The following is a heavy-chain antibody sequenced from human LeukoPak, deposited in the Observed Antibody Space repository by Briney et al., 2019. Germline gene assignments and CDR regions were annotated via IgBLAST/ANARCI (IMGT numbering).Heavy chain of an antibody. CDR2: IYYSGST. CDR1: GGSISSYY. J-gene: IGHJ3*02. V-gene: IGHV4-59*01. D-gene: IGHD3-9*01. Sequence: SETLSLTCTVSGGSISSYYWSWIRQPPGKGLEWIGYIYYSGSTNYNPSLKSRVTISVDTSKNQFSLKLSSVTAADAAVYYCARGALRYFDWSYGGAFDIWGQGTMVTVSS. CDR3: ARGALRYFDWSYGGAFDI.